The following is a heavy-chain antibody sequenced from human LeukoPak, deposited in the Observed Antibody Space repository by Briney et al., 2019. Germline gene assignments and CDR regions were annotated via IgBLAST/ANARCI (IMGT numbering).Heavy chain of an antibody. CDR2: VKSKTDGGTT. J-gene: IGHJ4*02. Sequence: GGSLRLSCAASGFTFSNAWMGWVRQAPGKGLEWVGRVKSKTDGGTTDYAAPVKGRFTISRDDSKNTLYLQMNSLKTEDTAVYYCTTQLGIVYYFDYWGQGTLVTVSS. CDR3: TTQLGIVYYFDY. D-gene: IGHD3-16*02. V-gene: IGHV3-15*01. CDR1: GFTFSNAW.